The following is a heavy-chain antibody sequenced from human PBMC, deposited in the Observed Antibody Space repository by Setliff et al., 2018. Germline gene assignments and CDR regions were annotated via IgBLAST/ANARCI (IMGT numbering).Heavy chain of an antibody. V-gene: IGHV3-48*01. Sequence: PGGSLRLSCAASGFTFSSYSMNWVRQAPGKGLEWASYISSSSSTIYYADSVKGRFTISRDNAKNSLCLQMNSLRAEDTAVYYCARVYSGYDPNHYFDYWGQGTLVTVSS. CDR2: ISSSSSTI. CDR1: GFTFSSYS. D-gene: IGHD5-12*01. J-gene: IGHJ4*02. CDR3: ARVYSGYDPNHYFDY.